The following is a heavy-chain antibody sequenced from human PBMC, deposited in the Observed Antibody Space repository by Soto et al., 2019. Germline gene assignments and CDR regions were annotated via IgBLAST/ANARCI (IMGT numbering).Heavy chain of an antibody. D-gene: IGHD3-3*01. J-gene: IGHJ4*02. CDR2: ISGSGGST. CDR1: GFTFSSYA. V-gene: IGHV3-23*01. Sequence: PGGSLRLSCAASGFTFSSYAMSWVRQAPGKGLEWVSAISGSGGSTYYADSVKGRFTISRDNSKNTLYLQMNSLRAEDTAVYYCAKNPYDFWSGSTDYWGQGTLVTVSS. CDR3: AKNPYDFWSGSTDY.